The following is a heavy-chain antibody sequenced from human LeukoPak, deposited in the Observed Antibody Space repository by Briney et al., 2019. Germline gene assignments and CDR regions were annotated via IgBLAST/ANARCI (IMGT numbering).Heavy chain of an antibody. Sequence: GGSLRLSCAASAFTFTFSTSGMHWVRQAPGKGLEWVAFIQYDDSEKYYADSVRGRCTISRDNSKNTVYLQMNSLRAEDTAVYYCAKDFSGYDFSCGDYWGQGTLVTVSS. CDR2: IQYDDSEK. V-gene: IGHV3-30*02. CDR3: AKDFSGYDFSCGDY. D-gene: IGHD5-12*01. CDR1: AFTFTFSTSG. J-gene: IGHJ4*02.